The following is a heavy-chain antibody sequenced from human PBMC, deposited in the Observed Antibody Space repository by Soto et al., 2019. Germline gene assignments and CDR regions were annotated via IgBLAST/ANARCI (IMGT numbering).Heavy chain of an antibody. CDR2: IKSKTDGGTT. Sequence: GGSLRLSCAASGFTFSNAWMSWVRQAPGKGLEWLGRIKSKTDGGTTDYAAPVKGRFTVSRDDTIDTLYLQMNSLKTEDSAVYFCTTAFWGYCTRTSCQVDYWGQGTLVTVSS. V-gene: IGHV3-15*01. CDR1: GFTFSNAW. CDR3: TTAFWGYCTRTSCQVDY. D-gene: IGHD2-2*01. J-gene: IGHJ4*02.